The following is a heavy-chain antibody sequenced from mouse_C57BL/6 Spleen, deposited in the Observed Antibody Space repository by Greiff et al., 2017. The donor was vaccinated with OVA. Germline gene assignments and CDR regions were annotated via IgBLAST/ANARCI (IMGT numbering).Heavy chain of an antibody. J-gene: IGHJ2*01. CDR1: GYTFTSYW. CDR2: IDPSDSET. Sequence: QVQLQQPGAELVRPGSSVKLSCKASGYTFTSYWMHWVKQRPIQGLEWIGNIDPSDSETHYNQKFKDKATLTVDKSSSTAYMQLSSLTSEDSAVYYCARGLRRTGYYFDYWGQGTTLTVSS. CDR3: ARGLRRTGYYFDY. V-gene: IGHV1-52*01. D-gene: IGHD2-2*01.